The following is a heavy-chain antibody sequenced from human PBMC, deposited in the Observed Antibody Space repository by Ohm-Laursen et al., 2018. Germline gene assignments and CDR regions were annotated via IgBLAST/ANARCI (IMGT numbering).Heavy chain of an antibody. D-gene: IGHD5-24*01. CDR1: GGSISSGGYY. Sequence: SETLSLTCTVSGGSISSGGYYWSWIRQHPGKGLEWIGYIYYSGSTYYNPSLKSRVTISVDTSKNQFSLKLSSVTAADTAVYYCARDWALSVRDGYYRLFDPWGQGTLVTVSS. J-gene: IGHJ5*02. V-gene: IGHV4-31*03. CDR3: ARDWALSVRDGYYRLFDP. CDR2: IYYSGST.